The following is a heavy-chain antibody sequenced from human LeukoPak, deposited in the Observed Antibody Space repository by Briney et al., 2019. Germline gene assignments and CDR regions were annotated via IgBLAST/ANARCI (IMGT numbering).Heavy chain of an antibody. CDR1: GFTFSSYG. V-gene: IGHV3-30*02. CDR2: IRYDGSNK. J-gene: IGHJ4*02. CDR3: ANNWGYYDSSGYLADY. Sequence: GGSLRLSCAASGFTFSSYGMHWVRQAPGKGLEWVAFIRYDGSNKYYADSVKGRFTISRDNSKNTLYLQMNSLRAEDTAVYYCANNWGYYDSSGYLADYWGQGTLVTVSS. D-gene: IGHD3-22*01.